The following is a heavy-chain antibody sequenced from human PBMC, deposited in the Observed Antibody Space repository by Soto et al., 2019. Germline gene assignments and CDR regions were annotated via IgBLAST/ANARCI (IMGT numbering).Heavy chain of an antibody. Sequence: PGGSLRLSCAASGFTFSDHYMAWFRQSPERGLEWLAYISHRSLTIYHARSVKDRFTISRDDATDSLYLQMNSLRVEDTAVYFCARGGGSSPFDYWGQGTVVTAPQ. D-gene: IGHD6-6*01. CDR2: ISHRSLTI. CDR1: GFTFSDHY. J-gene: IGHJ4*02. V-gene: IGHV3-11*01. CDR3: ARGGGSSPFDY.